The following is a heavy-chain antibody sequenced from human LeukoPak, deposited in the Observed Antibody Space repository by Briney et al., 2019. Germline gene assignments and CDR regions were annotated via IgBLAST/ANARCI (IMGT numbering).Heavy chain of an antibody. J-gene: IGHJ4*02. D-gene: IGHD3-22*01. V-gene: IGHV3-33*01. Sequence: GGSLRLSCAASGFIFSSYAMHWVRQAPGKGLEWVAVIWYDGSNKQYADSVKGRFTISRDNSKNTLYLELNSLRAEDTAVYHCARSYDRSGYYFRTVEYWGQGTLVTVSS. CDR1: GFIFSSYA. CDR2: IWYDGSNK. CDR3: ARSYDRSGYYFRTVEY.